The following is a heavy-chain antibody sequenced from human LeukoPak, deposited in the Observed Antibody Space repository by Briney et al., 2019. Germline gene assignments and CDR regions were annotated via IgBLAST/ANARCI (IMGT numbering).Heavy chain of an antibody. Sequence: GGSLRLSCAASGFTFLSYAISWVRQASAKALQWVSVIRDSGASTYYADSVKGRFTISRDNSKNTLYLQMNSLRAEDTAVYYCAKAGRSGWYPGWPFDIWGQGTMVTVSS. CDR1: GFTFLSYA. CDR3: AKAGRSGWYPGWPFDI. V-gene: IGHV3-23*01. CDR2: IRDSGAST. D-gene: IGHD6-19*01. J-gene: IGHJ3*02.